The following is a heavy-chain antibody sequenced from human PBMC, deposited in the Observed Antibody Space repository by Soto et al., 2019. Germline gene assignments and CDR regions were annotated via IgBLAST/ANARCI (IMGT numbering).Heavy chain of an antibody. J-gene: IGHJ4*02. V-gene: IGHV4-59*08. CDR2: IYYSGST. CDR1: GGSISGYY. Sequence: SETVSLTCTVAGGSISGYYCSWIRQRPGKRLEWIGYIYYSGSTYYNPSLKSRVTISIDTSKNQFSLKLSSVTAADTAVYYCARTKDSSSWTARLNYWGQGTLVTVSS. D-gene: IGHD6-13*01. CDR3: ARTKDSSSWTARLNY.